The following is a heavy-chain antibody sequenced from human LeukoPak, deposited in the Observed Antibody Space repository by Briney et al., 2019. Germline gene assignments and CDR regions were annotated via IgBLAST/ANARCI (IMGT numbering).Heavy chain of an antibody. J-gene: IGHJ4*02. Sequence: SETLSLTGTVSGGSISSSSYYWGWIRQPPGKGLEWIGSIYYSGSTYYNPSLKSRVTISVDTSKNQFSLKLSSVTAADTAVYYCARHYGDYRYYFDYWGQGTLVTVSS. D-gene: IGHD4-17*01. V-gene: IGHV4-39*01. CDR3: ARHYGDYRYYFDY. CDR1: GGSISSSSYY. CDR2: IYYSGST.